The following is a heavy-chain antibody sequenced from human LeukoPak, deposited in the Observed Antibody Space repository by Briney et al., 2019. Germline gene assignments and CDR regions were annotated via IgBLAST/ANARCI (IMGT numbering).Heavy chain of an antibody. V-gene: IGHV4-61*02. CDR1: GGSISSDNYY. CDR3: AREEAPEGFTYYYYMDV. D-gene: IGHD6-6*01. Sequence: PSETLSLTCTVSGGSISSDNYYWSWIRQPAGKGLEWIGRIYTSGSTNYNPSLKSRVTISVDTSKNQFSLKLSSVTAADTAVYYCAREEAPEGFTYYYYMDVWGKGTTVTISS. J-gene: IGHJ6*03. CDR2: IYTSGST.